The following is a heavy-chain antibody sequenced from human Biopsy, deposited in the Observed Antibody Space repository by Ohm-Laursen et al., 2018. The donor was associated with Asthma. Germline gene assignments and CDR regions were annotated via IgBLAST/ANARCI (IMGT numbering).Heavy chain of an antibody. D-gene: IGHD3-9*01. CDR1: GYTFINYA. Sequence: SSVKVSCKASGYTFINYAIHWVRQAPGQRLEWMGWINAGDGNTKYSQKFQGRVTITRDTSASTAYMDLRSLRSEDTVMYYCARTYYDFLTGQVNDAFDLWGQGTMVTVSS. CDR3: ARTYYDFLTGQVNDAFDL. CDR2: INAGDGNT. V-gene: IGHV1-3*01. J-gene: IGHJ3*01.